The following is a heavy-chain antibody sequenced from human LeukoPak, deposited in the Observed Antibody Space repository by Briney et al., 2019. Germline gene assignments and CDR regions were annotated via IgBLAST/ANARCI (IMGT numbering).Heavy chain of an antibody. CDR1: GGSISSSSYY. Sequence: SETLSLTCTVSGGSISSSSYYWGWIRQPPGKGLECIGSIYYSGSTYYNPSLKSRVTISVDTSKNQFSLKLSSVTAADTAVYYCARKVTYYYDSSGYYGSVRWFDPWGQGTLVTVSS. V-gene: IGHV4-39*07. D-gene: IGHD3-22*01. CDR2: IYYSGST. J-gene: IGHJ5*02. CDR3: ARKVTYYYDSSGYYGSVRWFDP.